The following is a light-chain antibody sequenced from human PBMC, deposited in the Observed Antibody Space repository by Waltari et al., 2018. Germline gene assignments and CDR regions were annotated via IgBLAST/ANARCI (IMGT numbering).Light chain of an antibody. Sequence: DIQMTQSPSSLSASVGDRVTITCRASQKISTYLNWYQQTPGKAPLLLIYAASTLQSGVPSRVSCSGSGTDFTLTISSLQPEDFATYYCQQSYSTPRTFGQGTKLEIK. V-gene: IGKV1-39*01. J-gene: IGKJ2*01. CDR1: QKISTY. CDR3: QQSYSTPRT. CDR2: AAS.